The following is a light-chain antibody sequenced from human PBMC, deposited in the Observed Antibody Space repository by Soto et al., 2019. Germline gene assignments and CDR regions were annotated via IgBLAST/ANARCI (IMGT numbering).Light chain of an antibody. V-gene: IGLV3-1*01. J-gene: IGLJ2*01. CDR2: QDS. CDR3: QAWDSSTEV. CDR1: KLGDKY. Sequence: SYELTQPPSVSVSPGQTASITGSGAKLGDKYACWYQQKPGQSPVLVIYQDSKRPSGIPERFSGSNSGNTATLTINGTKAMDEADYYCQAWDSSTEVFGGGTKVNVL.